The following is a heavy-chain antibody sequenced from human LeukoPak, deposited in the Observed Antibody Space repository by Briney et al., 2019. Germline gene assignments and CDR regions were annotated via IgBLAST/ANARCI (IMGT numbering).Heavy chain of an antibody. J-gene: IGHJ3*02. CDR1: GFTFSSYA. CDR3: ARDQYYDILTGYDAFDI. D-gene: IGHD3-9*01. Sequence: GGSLTLSCAASGFTFSSYAMTWVRQAPGKGLEWVSGISGSGGRTYYADSVKGRFTISRDNSKNTLYLQMNSLRAEDTAVYYCARDQYYDILTGYDAFDIWGQGTMVTVSS. V-gene: IGHV3-23*01. CDR2: ISGSGGRT.